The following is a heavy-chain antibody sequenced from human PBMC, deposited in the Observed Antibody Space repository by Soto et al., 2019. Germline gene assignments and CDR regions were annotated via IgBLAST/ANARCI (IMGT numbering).Heavy chain of an antibody. J-gene: IGHJ5*02. Sequence: VGSLRLSCADSGFILRNYWMSWVRQAPGMGLQWVASIKEDGSEKYYVDPVKGRFTISRENAKNSLYLQMNSLRAEDTAVYYCARYRSIDPWRQGILVTVS. CDR2: IKEDGSEK. CDR1: GFILRNYW. CDR3: ARYRSIDP. V-gene: IGHV3-7*03. D-gene: IGHD3-16*02.